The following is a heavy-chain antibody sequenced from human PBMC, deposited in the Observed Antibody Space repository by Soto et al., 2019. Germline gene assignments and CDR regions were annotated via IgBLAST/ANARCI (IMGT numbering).Heavy chain of an antibody. J-gene: IGHJ5*02. V-gene: IGHV3-7*01. Sequence: GGSLRLSCAASGFTFSSYWMSWVRQAPGKGLEWVANIKQDGSEKYYVDSVKGRFTISRDNAKNSLYLQMNSLRAEDTAVYYCARPVRGVITNWLDPWGKGTLVTVYS. CDR3: ARPVRGVITNWLDP. CDR2: IKQDGSEK. D-gene: IGHD3-10*01. CDR1: GFTFSSYW.